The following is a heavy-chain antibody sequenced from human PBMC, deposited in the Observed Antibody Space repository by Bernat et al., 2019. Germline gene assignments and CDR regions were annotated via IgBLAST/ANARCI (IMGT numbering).Heavy chain of an antibody. V-gene: IGHV4-59*08. CDR1: GASISGYY. Sequence: QVQLQESGPGLVKPSETLSLTCTISGASISGYYWSWVRQPPGKGLEWVGCINYSGNSYYSPLLTSRVTMSVDTSKSQLSLKLSSVTVADTAVYYCAKHRTTWGFDYWGQGTLVTVSS. CDR2: INYSGNS. CDR3: AKHRTTWGFDY. D-gene: IGHD1-14*01. J-gene: IGHJ4*02.